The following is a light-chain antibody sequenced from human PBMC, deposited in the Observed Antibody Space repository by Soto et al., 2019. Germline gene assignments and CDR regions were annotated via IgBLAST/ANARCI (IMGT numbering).Light chain of an antibody. V-gene: IGKV3-15*01. CDR2: SAS. Sequence: EIVMTKSPATLSVSPGEISTLSCRASQSISTELAWYQQQPGQPPRLLLYSASTRATGVPDRFTGSGSGSEFTLTISGLQSEDFAVYYCQQGHNWPLTFGQGTRLEI. CDR3: QQGHNWPLT. J-gene: IGKJ2*01. CDR1: QSISTE.